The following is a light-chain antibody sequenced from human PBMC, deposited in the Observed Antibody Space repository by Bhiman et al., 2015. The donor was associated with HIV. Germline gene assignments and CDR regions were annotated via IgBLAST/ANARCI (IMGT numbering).Light chain of an antibody. Sequence: QSALTQPASVSGSPGQSITISCTGSGSDVGGYNHVSWYQQHPGKAPKLIIYDVTTRPSGVPARFSGSKSGNTASLTISGLQAEDEADYYCSSYAGSYSYVFGTGTKVTVL. CDR3: SSYAGSYSYV. CDR1: GSDVGGYNH. J-gene: IGLJ1*01. CDR2: DVT. V-gene: IGLV2-11*01.